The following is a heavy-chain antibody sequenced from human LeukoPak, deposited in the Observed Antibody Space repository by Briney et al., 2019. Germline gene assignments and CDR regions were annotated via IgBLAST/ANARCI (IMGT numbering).Heavy chain of an antibody. D-gene: IGHD4-17*01. CDR1: GCTFSSYW. CDR2: INWNGGST. J-gene: IGHJ4*02. Sequence: GGSLRLSCAASGCTFSSYWMSWVRQAPGKGLEWVSGINWNGGSTGYADSVKGGFTISRDNAKKSLYLQMNRLRAEDTAYDDCASEDGNGDYDYWGQGTLVTVSS. CDR3: ASEDGNGDYDY. V-gene: IGHV3-20*01.